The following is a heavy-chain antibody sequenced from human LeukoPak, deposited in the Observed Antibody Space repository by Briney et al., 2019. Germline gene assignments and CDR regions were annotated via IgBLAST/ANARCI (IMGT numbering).Heavy chain of an antibody. CDR2: IIPILGIA. J-gene: IGHJ6*02. CDR1: GGTXSSYA. Sequence: SVKVSCKASGGTXSSYAISWVRQAPGQGLEWMGRIIPILGIANYAQKFQGRVTITADKSTSTAYMELSSLRSEDTAVYYCARALSSLSIAARPRGMDVWGQGTTVTVSS. V-gene: IGHV1-69*04. CDR3: ARALSSLSIAARPRGMDV. D-gene: IGHD6-6*01.